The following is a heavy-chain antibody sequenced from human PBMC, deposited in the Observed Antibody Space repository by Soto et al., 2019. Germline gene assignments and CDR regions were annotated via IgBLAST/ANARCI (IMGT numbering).Heavy chain of an antibody. Sequence: ASVKVSCKASGYTFTRSGISWVLQAPGQGLEWMGWISTYNGDTNYAQTFQGRVTMTTDTPTSTVHMEVRSLRSDDTAVYYCAREGVAPYYYYGMDVWGQGTPVTVSS. CDR3: AREGVAPYYYYGMDV. D-gene: IGHD5-12*01. J-gene: IGHJ6*01. CDR2: ISTYNGDT. CDR1: GYTFTRSG. V-gene: IGHV1-18*01.